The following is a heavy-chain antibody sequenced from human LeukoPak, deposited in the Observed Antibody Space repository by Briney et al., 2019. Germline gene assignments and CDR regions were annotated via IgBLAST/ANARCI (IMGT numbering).Heavy chain of an antibody. D-gene: IGHD4-17*01. Sequence: SVKVSCKASGGTFSSSAISWVRQAPGQGLEWLGGIIPIFGSSNYAQNFQDRVTITADESTSTAYMELSSLRSEDTAVYYCASVTTVTTKGHGAFDIWGQGTMVTVSS. CDR3: ASVTTVTTKGHGAFDI. V-gene: IGHV1-69*13. CDR1: GGTFSSSA. J-gene: IGHJ3*02. CDR2: IIPIFGSS.